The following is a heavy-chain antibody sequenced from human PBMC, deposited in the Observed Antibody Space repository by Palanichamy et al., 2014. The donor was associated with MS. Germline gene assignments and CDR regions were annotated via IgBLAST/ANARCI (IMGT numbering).Heavy chain of an antibody. Sequence: VEVWGRAVGPASGGPSRLSSCQPLDSPSVAMLCTGSGQAPGKGLEWVAVISYDGSNKYYADSVKGRFTISRDNSKNTLYLQMNSLIAEDTAVYYCAREGTHCSGGSCYTRGLSVYYYGMDVWGQGTTVTVSS. D-gene: IGHD2-15*01. V-gene: IGHV3-30-3*01. CDR1: DSPSVAML. J-gene: IGHJ6*02. CDR3: AREGTHCSGGSCYTRGLSVYYYGMDV. CDR2: ISYDGSNK.